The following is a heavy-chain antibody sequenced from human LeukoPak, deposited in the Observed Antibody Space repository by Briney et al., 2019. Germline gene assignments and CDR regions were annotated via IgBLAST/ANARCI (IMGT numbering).Heavy chain of an antibody. J-gene: IGHJ4*02. CDR1: GYTFTGYY. Sequence: ASVNVSCKASGYTFTGYYMHWVRQAPGQGLEWVGWINPKSGGTHYAQKFQGRVTMTGDTSISAAYMELSRLTSDDTAVYYCARDYGGPSWFGGIDYWGQGTLVTVSS. CDR3: ARDYGGPSWFGGIDY. D-gene: IGHD3-10*01. V-gene: IGHV1-2*02. CDR2: INPKSGGT.